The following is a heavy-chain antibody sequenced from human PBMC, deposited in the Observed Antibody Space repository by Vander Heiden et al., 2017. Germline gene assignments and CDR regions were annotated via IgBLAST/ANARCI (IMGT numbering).Heavy chain of an antibody. CDR3: ARDDYDSSGANWFDP. D-gene: IGHD3-22*01. CDR2: ISFDGTKK. CDR1: GFKFRDYR. J-gene: IGHJ5*02. Sequence: QVQLVESGGCVVQSGRSLRLSCAACGFKFRDYRMHWVRQAPGKGLEWLAVISFDGTKKYYADSVTGRFTISRDDSKNTLYLQMNSLRPEDTALYYCARDDYDSSGANWFDPWGQGTLVTVSS. V-gene: IGHV3-30*03.